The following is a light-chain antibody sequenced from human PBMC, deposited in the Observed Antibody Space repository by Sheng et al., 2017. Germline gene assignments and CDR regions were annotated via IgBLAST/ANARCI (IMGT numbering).Light chain of an antibody. CDR3: QVFDGRGGRVV. CDR2: ADA. CDR1: DTEDRN. Sequence: VLTQPPSVSVAPGQTARITCGGDDTEDRNVQWYQQRPGQAPVLVVYADADRPSGIPERFSGSNSGSTATLTITRVEGEDEADYYCQVFDGRGGRVVFGGGTKLTVL. V-gene: IGLV3-21*02. J-gene: IGLJ3*02.